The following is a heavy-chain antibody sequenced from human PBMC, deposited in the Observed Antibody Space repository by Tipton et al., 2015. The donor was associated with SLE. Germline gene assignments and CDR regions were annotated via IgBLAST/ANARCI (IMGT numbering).Heavy chain of an antibody. CDR1: GGSISSSSYY. CDR2: IYYSRST. Sequence: TLSLTCIVSGGSISSSSYYWGWIRQPPRKGLEWIGSIYYSRSTYYNPSLKSRVTISVDTSKNQFSLKLSSVTAADTAVYYCAREPSMVGAFDIWGQGTMVTVSS. V-gene: IGHV4-39*07. D-gene: IGHD3-10*01. CDR3: AREPSMVGAFDI. J-gene: IGHJ3*02.